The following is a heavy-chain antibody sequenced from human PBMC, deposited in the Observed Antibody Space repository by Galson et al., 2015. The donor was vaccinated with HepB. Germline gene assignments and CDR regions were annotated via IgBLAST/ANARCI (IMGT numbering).Heavy chain of an antibody. CDR3: ARGQGSSSWYNWFDP. J-gene: IGHJ5*02. Sequence: SLRLSCAASGFIFSSYEMNWVRQAPGKGLEWVSYISSSGSTIYYADSVKGRFTISRDNAKNSLYLQMNSLRAEDTAVYYCARGQGSSSWYNWFDPWGQGTLVTVSS. V-gene: IGHV3-48*03. CDR2: ISSSGSTI. D-gene: IGHD6-13*01. CDR1: GFIFSSYE.